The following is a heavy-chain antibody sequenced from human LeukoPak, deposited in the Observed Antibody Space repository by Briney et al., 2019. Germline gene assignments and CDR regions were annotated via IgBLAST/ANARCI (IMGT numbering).Heavy chain of an antibody. Sequence: PGGSLRLSCAASGFTFSSYGMHWVRQAPGKGLEWISGIRSAVETTHYADSVKGRFIISRDNSKNALSLQLNSLRPEDTALYYCAKHFCTGLDCSLFDSWGQGTLVTVSS. J-gene: IGHJ4*02. CDR2: IRSAVETT. CDR1: GFTFSSYG. V-gene: IGHV3-23*01. CDR3: AKHFCTGLDCSLFDS. D-gene: IGHD3/OR15-3a*01.